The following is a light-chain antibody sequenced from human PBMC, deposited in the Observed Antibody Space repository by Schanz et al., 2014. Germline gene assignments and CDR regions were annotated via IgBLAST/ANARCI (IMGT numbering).Light chain of an antibody. CDR2: SND. CDR3: SSYAGSNNRGV. Sequence: QSVLAQPPSASETPGQRISISCSGGRSNIGSNSVNWYQQLPGTAPKLLIYSNDRRPSGVPDRFSASKSGTSASLAISGLQSEDEADYYCSSYAGSNNRGVFGGGTKLTVL. J-gene: IGLJ2*01. CDR1: RSNIGSNS. V-gene: IGLV1-44*01.